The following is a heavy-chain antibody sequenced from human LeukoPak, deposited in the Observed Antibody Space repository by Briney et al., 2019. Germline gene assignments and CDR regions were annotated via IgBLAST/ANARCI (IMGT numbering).Heavy chain of an antibody. CDR2: KYARGSS. V-gene: IGHV4-4*07. CDR1: GGSISNYY. CDR3: ARGRYCSADICTGGDSFDI. D-gene: IGHD2-15*01. J-gene: IGHJ3*02. Sequence: SETLSLTCTVSGGSISNYYWSWIRQPAGKGLEWIGRKYARGSSNYNPPVQSRVTMSVDTSKNQFSLKLRSVTAADTAVYYCARGRYCSADICTGGDSFDIWGQGTMVCVSP.